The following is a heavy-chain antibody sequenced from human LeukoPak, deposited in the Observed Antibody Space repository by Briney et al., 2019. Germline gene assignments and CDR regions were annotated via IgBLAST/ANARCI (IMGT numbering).Heavy chain of an antibody. CDR1: GFTFSSYG. D-gene: IGHD3-10*01. CDR2: TSSDLNVK. J-gene: IGHJ4*02. V-gene: IGHV3-30*03. Sequence: GGSLRLSCAAFGFTFSSYGMHWVRQAPGKGLEWVAVTSSDLNVKLYADSVKGRFTISRDNSRSTLYLQMNSLRPEDTAIYYCAREGYYGSGSPPSLYFDYWGQGTLVTVSS. CDR3: AREGYYGSGSPPSLYFDY.